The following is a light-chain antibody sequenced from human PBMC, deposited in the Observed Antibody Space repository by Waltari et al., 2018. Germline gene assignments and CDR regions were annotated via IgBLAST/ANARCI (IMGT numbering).Light chain of an antibody. V-gene: IGKV3-20*01. CDR3: QQYGSSPYS. CDR1: QTLNNNY. J-gene: IGKJ2*01. Sequence: EIVLTQSPGTLSLSAWERATLSCMASQTLNNNYLAWYQQKPGQSPGLLIFAASKRATGVPDRFSGSGSGTDFTLTISRLEPEDFAMYYCQQYGSSPYSFGQGARVDFK. CDR2: AAS.